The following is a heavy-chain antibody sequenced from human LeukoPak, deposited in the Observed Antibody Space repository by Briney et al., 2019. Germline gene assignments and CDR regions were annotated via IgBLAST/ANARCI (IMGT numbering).Heavy chain of an antibody. D-gene: IGHD5-18*01. CDR3: AAAHSPDVDTAMVYYYGMDV. CDR1: GFTFSSYA. CDR2: ISGRGGST. V-gene: IGHV3-23*01. Sequence: PGGSLRLSCAASGFTFSSYAMSWVRQAPGKGLDWVSAISGRGGSTYYADSVKGRFTISRDNSKNTLYLQMNSLRAEDTAVYYCAAAHSPDVDTAMVYYYGMDVWGQGTTVTVSS. J-gene: IGHJ6*02.